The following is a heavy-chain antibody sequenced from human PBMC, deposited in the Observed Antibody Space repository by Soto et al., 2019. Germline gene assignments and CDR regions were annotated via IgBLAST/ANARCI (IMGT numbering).Heavy chain of an antibody. CDR2: TSGSGGST. CDR1: GFTFSSYA. CDR3: AKASGWFGEFDY. Sequence: EVQLLESGGGLVQPGGSLRLSCAASGFTFSSYAMSWVRQAPGKGVEWVSATSGSGGSTYYADSVKGRFTISRDKSKNTLYLQMNSLRAEDTAVYYCAKASGWFGEFDYWGQGTLVTVSS. D-gene: IGHD3-10*01. V-gene: IGHV3-23*01. J-gene: IGHJ4*02.